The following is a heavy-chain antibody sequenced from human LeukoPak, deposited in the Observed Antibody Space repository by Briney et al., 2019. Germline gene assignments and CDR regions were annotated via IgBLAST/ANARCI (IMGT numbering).Heavy chain of an antibody. D-gene: IGHD6-13*01. CDR1: GFTFSSYA. CDR2: VWFGESSQ. V-gene: IGHV3-30*04. J-gene: IGHJ4*02. Sequence: GSLRLSCAASGFTFSSYAMHWVRQAPGKGLEWVAAVWFGESSQSYPDSVKGRFTISRDNSKNIVWLEMNSLRVEDTAVYYCARDSSSWDYWGQGTLVTVSS. CDR3: ARDSSSWDY.